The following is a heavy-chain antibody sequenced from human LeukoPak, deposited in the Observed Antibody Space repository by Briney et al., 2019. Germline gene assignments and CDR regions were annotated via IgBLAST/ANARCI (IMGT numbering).Heavy chain of an antibody. V-gene: IGHV3-7*03. CDR3: ARSSYSSSSSV. Sequence: GGSLRLSCAVSGFTFSGFWMSWSRQAPGKGLEWVASINSDGSEGDYADVVKGRFTISRDNAKNSLYLQINSLRAEDTAVYYCARSSYSSSSSVWGQGTMVTVSS. CDR2: INSDGSEG. J-gene: IGHJ3*01. D-gene: IGHD6-6*01. CDR1: GFTFSGFW.